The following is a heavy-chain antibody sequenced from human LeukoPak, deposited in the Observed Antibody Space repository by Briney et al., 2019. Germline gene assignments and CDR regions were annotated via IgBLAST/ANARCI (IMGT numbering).Heavy chain of an antibody. CDR3: ARDMGWNYYYYMDV. CDR1: GYTFTSYA. CDR2: IIPIFGTA. V-gene: IGHV1-69*13. J-gene: IGHJ6*03. D-gene: IGHD1-26*01. Sequence: SVKVSCKASGYTFTSYAMHWVRQAPGQRLEWMGGIIPIFGTANYAQKFQGRVTITADESTSTAYMELSSLRSEDTAVYYCARDMGWNYYYYMDVWGKGTTVTISS.